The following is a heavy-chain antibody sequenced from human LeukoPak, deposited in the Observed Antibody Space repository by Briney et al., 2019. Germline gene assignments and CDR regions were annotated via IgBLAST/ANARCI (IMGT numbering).Heavy chain of an antibody. CDR2: IIPILGIA. J-gene: IGHJ3*02. CDR3: ARDYFYCSSTSCRRYDAFDI. D-gene: IGHD2-2*01. V-gene: IGHV1-69*04. Sequence: ASVKVSCKASGGTFSSYAISWVRQAPGQGLEWMGRIIPILGIANHAQKFQGRVTITADKSTSTAYMELSSLRSEDTAVYYCARDYFYCSSTSCRRYDAFDIWGQGTMVTVSS. CDR1: GGTFSSYA.